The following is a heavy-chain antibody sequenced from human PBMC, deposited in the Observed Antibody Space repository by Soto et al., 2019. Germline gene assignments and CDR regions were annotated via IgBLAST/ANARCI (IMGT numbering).Heavy chain of an antibody. J-gene: IGHJ6*02. V-gene: IGHV4-34*01. D-gene: IGHD2-15*01. Sequence: SETLSLTCAVYGGSFSGYYWSWIRQPPGKGLEWMGEINHSGSTNYNPSLKSRVTISVDTSKNQFSLKLSSVTAADTAVYYCATSSVDCSGGSCSGMDVWGQGTTVTVSS. CDR1: GGSFSGYY. CDR3: ATSSVDCSGGSCSGMDV. CDR2: INHSGST.